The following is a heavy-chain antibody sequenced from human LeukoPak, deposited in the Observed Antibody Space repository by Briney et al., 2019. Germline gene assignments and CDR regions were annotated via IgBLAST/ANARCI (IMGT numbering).Heavy chain of an antibody. CDR1: GGSISSHY. J-gene: IGHJ5*02. D-gene: IGHD3-10*01. V-gene: IGHV4-59*11. CDR3: ARGGRYYYGSGSYGNWFDP. Sequence: SETLSLTCTVSGGSISSHYWSWIRQPPGKGLEWIGYIYYSGSTNYNPSLKSRVTISVDTSKNQFSLKLSSVTAADTAVYYCARGGRYYYGSGSYGNWFDPWGQGTLVTVSS. CDR2: IYYSGST.